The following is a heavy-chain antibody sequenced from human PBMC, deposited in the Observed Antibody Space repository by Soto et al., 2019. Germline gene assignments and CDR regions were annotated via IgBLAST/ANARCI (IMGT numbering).Heavy chain of an antibody. V-gene: IGHV3-23*01. Sequence: GSLRVSCAASVFTFRTYAMTGVRRAPGKGLEWVSATSGSGLSTYYADSGKGRFTIYRDNSKNTLYLQMNSLRAEDTAVYYCAKVGENKLLWFGELSYRHYFDYWGQGTLVTVSS. CDR1: VFTFRTYA. D-gene: IGHD3-10*01. CDR2: TSGSGLST. CDR3: AKVGENKLLWFGELSYRHYFDY. J-gene: IGHJ4*01.